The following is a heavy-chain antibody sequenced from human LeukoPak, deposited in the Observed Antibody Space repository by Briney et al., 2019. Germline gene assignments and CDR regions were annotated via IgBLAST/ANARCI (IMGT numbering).Heavy chain of an antibody. V-gene: IGHV1-18*01. Sequence: GASVKVSCKASGYTFTTYGITWVRQAPGQGLEWMGWISTYNGDTNYAQKLQGRVTMTTDTSTSTAYMELRSLRSDDTAVYYCARDRGSTRYYYYGMDVWGQGTTVTVSS. CDR2: ISTYNGDT. CDR1: GYTFTTYG. J-gene: IGHJ6*02. D-gene: IGHD2-2*01. CDR3: ARDRGSTRYYYYGMDV.